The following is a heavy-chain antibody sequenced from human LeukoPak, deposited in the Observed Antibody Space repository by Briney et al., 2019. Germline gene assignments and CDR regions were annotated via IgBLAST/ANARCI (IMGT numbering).Heavy chain of an antibody. CDR2: IYSDNT. CDR1: GFTVSTNS. J-gene: IGHJ4*02. Sequence: GGSLRLSCTVSGFTVSTNSMSWVRQAPGKGLEWVSFIYSDNTHYSDSVKGRFTISRDNSKNTLYLQMNSLRAEDTAVYYCARRGGVPYFDYWGQGTLVTVSS. V-gene: IGHV3-53*01. D-gene: IGHD2-8*01. CDR3: ARRGGVPYFDY.